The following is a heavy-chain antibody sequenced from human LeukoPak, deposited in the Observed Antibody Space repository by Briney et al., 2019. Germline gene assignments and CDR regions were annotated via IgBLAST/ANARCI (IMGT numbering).Heavy chain of an antibody. V-gene: IGHV4-59*01. CDR3: ARVRAVSGYDPYYYYGMDV. CDR1: GGSISSYY. Sequence: XTLSLTCTVSGGSISSYYWSWIRQPPGKGLEWIGYIYYSGSTNYNPSLKSRVTISVDTSKNQFSLKLSSVTAADTAVYYCARVRAVSGYDPYYYYGMDVWGQGTTVTVSS. J-gene: IGHJ6*02. D-gene: IGHD5-12*01. CDR2: IYYSGST.